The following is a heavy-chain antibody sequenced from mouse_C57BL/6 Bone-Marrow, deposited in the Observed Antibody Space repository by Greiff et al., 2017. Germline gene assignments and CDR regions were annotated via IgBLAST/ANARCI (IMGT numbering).Heavy chain of an antibody. V-gene: IGHV5-2*01. CDR3: ARPIYYGGYFDV. D-gene: IGHD2-13*01. CDR1: EYEFPSHD. CDR2: INSDGGST. Sequence: DVKLVESGGGLVQPGESLKLSCESNEYEFPSHDMSWVRKTPEKRLELVAAINSDGGSTYYPDTMERRFIISRDNTKKTLYLQMSSLRSEDTALYYWARPIYYGGYFDVWGTGTTVTVSS. J-gene: IGHJ1*03.